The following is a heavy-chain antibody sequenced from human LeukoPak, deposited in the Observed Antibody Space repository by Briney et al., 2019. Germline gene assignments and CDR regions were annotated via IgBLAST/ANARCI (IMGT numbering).Heavy chain of an antibody. CDR1: VFTFSSYA. D-gene: IGHD3-3*01. V-gene: IGHV3-23*01. Sequence: GGSLRLSCAASVFTFSSYAMSWVREAPGKGLEWVSAISGSGGGTYYADSVKGRFTISRDNSKNTLYLQMNSLRAEDTAVYYCAKGARYYDFWSGPPHYYYGMDVWGQGTTVTVSS. CDR3: AKGARYYDFWSGPPHYYYGMDV. CDR2: ISGSGGGT. J-gene: IGHJ6*02.